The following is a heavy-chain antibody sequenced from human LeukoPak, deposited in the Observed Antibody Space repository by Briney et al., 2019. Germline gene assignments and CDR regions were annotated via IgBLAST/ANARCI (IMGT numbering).Heavy chain of an antibody. V-gene: IGHV1-24*01. J-gene: IGHJ4*02. CDR2: FDPEDGET. D-gene: IGHD2-21*02. CDR3: ATGHLKCGGDCYIDN. Sequence: ASVKVSCKVSGYTLTELSMHWVRQAPGKGLEWMGGFDPEDGETIYAQKFQGRVTMTEDTSTDTAYMELSSLRSEDTDVYYCATGHLKCGGDCYIDNWGQGTLVTVSS. CDR1: GYTLTELS.